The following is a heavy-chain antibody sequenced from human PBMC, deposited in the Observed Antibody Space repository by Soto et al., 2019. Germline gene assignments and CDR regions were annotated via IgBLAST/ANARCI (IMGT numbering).Heavy chain of an antibody. J-gene: IGHJ6*02. V-gene: IGHV2-5*01. Sequence: SGPTLVNPTQTLTLTCTFSGFSLSTSGVGVGWIRQPPGKALEWLALIYWNDDKRYSPSLKSRLTITKDTSKNQVVLTMTNMDPVDTATYYCAHRPHTVTTGEGLYYGMDVWGQGTTVTVSS. CDR3: AHRPHTVTTGEGLYYGMDV. CDR1: GFSLSTSGVG. CDR2: IYWNDDK. D-gene: IGHD4-17*01.